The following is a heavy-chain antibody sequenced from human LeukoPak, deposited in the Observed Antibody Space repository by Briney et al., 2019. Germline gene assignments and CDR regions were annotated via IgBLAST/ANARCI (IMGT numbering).Heavy chain of an antibody. D-gene: IGHD5-18*01. J-gene: IGHJ4*02. CDR3: ARLYVDTAMVDFDY. Sequence: ASVKVSCKASGYTFTNYGISWVRQAPGQGLEWMGWISPYNDYTNYAQKLQGRVTMTTDTSTSTGYMELRSLRSDDTAVYYCARLYVDTAMVDFDYWGQGTLVTVSS. CDR2: ISPYNDYT. V-gene: IGHV1-18*04. CDR1: GYTFTNYG.